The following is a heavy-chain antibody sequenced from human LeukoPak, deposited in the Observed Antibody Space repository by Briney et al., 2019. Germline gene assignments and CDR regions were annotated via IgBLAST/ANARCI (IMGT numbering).Heavy chain of an antibody. CDR2: IYYSGST. D-gene: IGHD5-24*01. J-gene: IGHJ5*02. CDR3: ARRRPNYPFDP. CDR1: GGSISSYY. Sequence: PSETLSLTCTVSGGSISSYYWSWIRQPPGKGLEWIGYIYYSGSTNYNPSLKGRVTISVDTSRNQFSLKLTSVTAADTAMYYCARRRPNYPFDPWGQGTLVTVSS. V-gene: IGHV4-59*08.